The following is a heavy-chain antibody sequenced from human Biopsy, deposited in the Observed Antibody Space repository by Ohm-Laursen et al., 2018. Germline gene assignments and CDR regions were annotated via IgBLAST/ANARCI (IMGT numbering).Heavy chain of an antibody. J-gene: IGHJ3*02. CDR3: ARDTTGYYYAFDI. CDR2: IWYDGSNP. CDR1: GFSFSSYA. V-gene: IGHV3-33*08. D-gene: IGHD1-1*01. Sequence: SLRLSCAASGFSFSSYAMHWVRQAPGKGLEWVALIWYDGSNPYYVDSVKGRFTISRDNSKDILSLEMNSLRAEDTAVYYCARDTTGYYYAFDIWGRGTLVTVSS.